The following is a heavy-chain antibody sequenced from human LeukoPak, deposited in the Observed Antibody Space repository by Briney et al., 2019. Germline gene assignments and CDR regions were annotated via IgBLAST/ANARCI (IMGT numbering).Heavy chain of an antibody. V-gene: IGHV4-61*01. Sequence: SGTLSLTCAVSGGSISSSYYWSWIRQPPGKGLEWIGYIYYSGSTNYNPSLKSRVTISVDTSKNQFSLKLSSVTAADTAVYYCARDQDVVPAAKGGFDPWGQGTLVTVSS. CDR1: GGSISSSYY. CDR3: ARDQDVVPAAKGGFDP. CDR2: IYYSGST. J-gene: IGHJ5*02. D-gene: IGHD2-2*01.